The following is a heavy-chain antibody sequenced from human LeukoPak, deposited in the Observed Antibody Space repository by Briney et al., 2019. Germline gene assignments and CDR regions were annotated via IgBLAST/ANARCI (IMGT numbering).Heavy chain of an antibody. CDR2: IYYSGST. J-gene: IGHJ4*02. CDR3: ARAGTGTTFDQPSGFSRRGRYFDY. CDR1: GGSISSGDYY. Sequence: PSETLSLTCTVSGGSISSGDYYWSWIRQPPGKGLEWIGYIYYSGSTYYNPSLKSRVTISVDTSKNQFSLKLSSVTAADTAVYYCARAGTGTTFDQPSGFSRRGRYFDYWGQGTLVTVSS. V-gene: IGHV4-30-4*01. D-gene: IGHD1-1*01.